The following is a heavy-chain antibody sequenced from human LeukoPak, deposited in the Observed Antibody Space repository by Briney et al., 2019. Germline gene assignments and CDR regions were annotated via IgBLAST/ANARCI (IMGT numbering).Heavy chain of an antibody. CDR2: IIPILGIA. D-gene: IGHD6-13*01. Sequence: SVKVSRKASGGTFSSYAISWVRQAPGQGLEWMGRIIPILGIANYAQKFQGRVTITADKSTSTAYMELSSLRSEDTAVYYCARAGSIATLFDYWGQGTLVTVSS. J-gene: IGHJ4*02. CDR3: ARAGSIATLFDY. V-gene: IGHV1-69*04. CDR1: GGTFSSYA.